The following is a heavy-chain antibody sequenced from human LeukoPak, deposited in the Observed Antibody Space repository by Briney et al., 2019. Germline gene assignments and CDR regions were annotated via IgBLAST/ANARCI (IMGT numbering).Heavy chain of an antibody. CDR1: GGSFSGYY. V-gene: IGHV3-23*01. Sequence: PSETLSLTCAVYGGSFSGYYWSWVRQAPGKGLEWVSAISGSGGSTYYADSVKGRFTISRDNSKNTLYLQMNSLRAEDTAVYYCAKVGEGEADYYDSSGYYYDYFDYWGQGTLVTVSS. J-gene: IGHJ4*02. D-gene: IGHD3-22*01. CDR3: AKVGEGEADYYDSSGYYYDYFDY. CDR2: ISGSGGST.